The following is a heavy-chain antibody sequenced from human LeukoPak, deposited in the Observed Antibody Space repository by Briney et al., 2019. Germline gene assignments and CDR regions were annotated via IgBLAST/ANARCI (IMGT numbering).Heavy chain of an antibody. CDR2: IYSGGST. CDR3: ARDTEGQGGAFDI. V-gene: IGHV3-53*01. CDR1: GFTVSSNY. J-gene: IGHJ3*02. D-gene: IGHD1-26*01. Sequence: PGGSLRLSCAASGFTVSSNYMSWVRQAPGKGLEWVSVIYSGGSTYYADSVKGRFTISRDNSKNTLYLQMNSLRAEDTAVYYCARDTEGQGGAFDIWGQGTMVTVSS.